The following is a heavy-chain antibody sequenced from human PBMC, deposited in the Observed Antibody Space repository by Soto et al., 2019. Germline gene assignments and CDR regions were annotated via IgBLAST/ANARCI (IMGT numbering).Heavy chain of an antibody. CDR1: GFTFSSYA. J-gene: IGHJ6*02. CDR3: ARDSYYDFWSGYLTDYYYGMDV. V-gene: IGHV3-30-3*01. Sequence: GGSLRLSCAASGFTFSSYAMHWVRQAPGKGLEWVAVISYDGSNKYYADSVKGRFTISRDNSKNTLYLQMNSLRAEETAVYYCARDSYYDFWSGYLTDYYYGMDVWGQGTTVTVSS. CDR2: ISYDGSNK. D-gene: IGHD3-3*01.